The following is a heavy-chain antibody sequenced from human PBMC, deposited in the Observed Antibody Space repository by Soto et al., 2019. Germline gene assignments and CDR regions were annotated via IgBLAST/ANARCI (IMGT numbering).Heavy chain of an antibody. CDR3: ARSEWERITPNFYY. V-gene: IGHV1-18*01. CDR1: GYTFTSYG. CDR2: ISAYNGNT. D-gene: IGHD1-26*01. Sequence: QVQLVQSGAEVKKPGASVKVSCNASGYTFTSYGISWVRQAPGQGLEWMGWISAYNGNTNYAQKLQGRVNRTTDTYTSTAYMEMRSLRSDDTAVYYCARSEWERITPNFYYWGQGNLVTVSS. J-gene: IGHJ4*02.